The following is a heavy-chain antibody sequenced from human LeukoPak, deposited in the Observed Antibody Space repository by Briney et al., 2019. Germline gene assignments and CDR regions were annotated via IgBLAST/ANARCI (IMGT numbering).Heavy chain of an antibody. CDR1: GGSISSSSYY. D-gene: IGHD6-13*01. CDR2: IYYSGST. J-gene: IGHJ4*02. CDR3: ARLRGMGIAAAGLFDY. Sequence: KPSETLSLTCTVSGGSISSSSYYWGWIRQPPGKGLEWIGSIYYSGSTYYNPSLKSRVTISVDTSKNQFSLKLSSVTAADTAVYYCARLRGMGIAAAGLFDYWGQGTLVTVSS. V-gene: IGHV4-39*01.